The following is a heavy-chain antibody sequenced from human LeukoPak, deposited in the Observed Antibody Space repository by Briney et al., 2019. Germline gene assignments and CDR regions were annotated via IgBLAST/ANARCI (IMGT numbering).Heavy chain of an antibody. CDR2: IYYSGST. V-gene: IGHV4-59*01. D-gene: IGHD3-10*01. CDR3: ARAVGSGSYWYYYYMDV. CDR1: GGSISSYY. Sequence: SETLSLTCTVSGGSISSYYWSWIRQPPGKGLEWIGYIYYSGSTNYNPSLKSRVTISVDTSKNQFSLKLSSVTAADTAVYYCARAVGSGSYWYYYYMDVWGKGTTVTVSS. J-gene: IGHJ6*03.